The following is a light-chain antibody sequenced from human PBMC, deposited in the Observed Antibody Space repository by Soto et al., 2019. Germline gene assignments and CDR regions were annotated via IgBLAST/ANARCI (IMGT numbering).Light chain of an antibody. Sequence: DIQMTQSPSTLSATVGERVTITCRASQTIGTSLAWYQQKPGKAPKLLIYMASNLESGVPSRFSGSGSGTEFTLTISSLQPDDFATYYCQQYKSHRRTFGQGTRWIS. CDR1: QTIGTS. V-gene: IGKV1-5*03. CDR2: MAS. CDR3: QQYKSHRRT. J-gene: IGKJ1*01.